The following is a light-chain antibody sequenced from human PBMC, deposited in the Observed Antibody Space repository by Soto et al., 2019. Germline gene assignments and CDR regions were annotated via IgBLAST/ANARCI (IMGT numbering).Light chain of an antibody. Sequence: DIQMTQSHTPLSDSPAARVTTICGRGPSTSRASQSISRWLAWYQQKPGKAPKLLIYDASSLESGVPSRFSGSGSGTEFSLTIRSLQPDDFATYYCQQYHSYPVTFGQGTRLEI. CDR1: QSISRW. CDR3: QQYHSYPVT. V-gene: IGKV1-5*01. CDR2: DAS. J-gene: IGKJ5*01.